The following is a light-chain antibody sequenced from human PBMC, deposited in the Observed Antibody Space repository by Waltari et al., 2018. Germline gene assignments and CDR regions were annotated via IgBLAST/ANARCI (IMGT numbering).Light chain of an antibody. CDR2: AND. V-gene: IGLV1-40*01. CDR3: QSYDSGYV. J-gene: IGLJ1*01. Sequence: QSVLTQPPSVSGAPGQSVTISCTGSSSNIGAGYDVHWYQQFPGTAPRLVIYANDDRPSGAPYRFSGSRSGTSAYLAITGLQAEDEADYFCQSYDSGYVFGTGTKVTVL. CDR1: SSNIGAGYD.